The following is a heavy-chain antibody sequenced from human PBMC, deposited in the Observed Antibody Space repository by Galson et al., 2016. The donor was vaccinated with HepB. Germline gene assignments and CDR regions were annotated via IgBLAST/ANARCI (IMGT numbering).Heavy chain of an antibody. V-gene: IGHV3-23*01. CDR3: AKGTTLQVHFGYFDH. J-gene: IGHJ4*02. Sequence: SLRLSCAASGFSFSNYAMSWVRQAPGKGLEWVSGISDSGGNTYFADSVKGRFTISRDNSRNTLYLQMSSLRVEDTAVYYCAKGTTLQVHFGYFDHWGQGTLVTVSS. CDR2: ISDSGGNT. D-gene: IGHD1/OR15-1a*01. CDR1: GFSFSNYA.